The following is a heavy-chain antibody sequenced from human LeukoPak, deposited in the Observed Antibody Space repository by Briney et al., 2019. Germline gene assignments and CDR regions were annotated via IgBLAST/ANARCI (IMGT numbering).Heavy chain of an antibody. CDR1: GGSITTTTSY. D-gene: IGHD6-19*01. V-gene: IGHV4-39*01. CDR2: IYYGGTT. Sequence: SETLSLTCTVSGGSITTTTSYWGWIRQPPGKGLEWIGSIYYGGTTFYNPSLKSRVTISADTSKNQFSLNLSSVTATDTAVYYCARFRYSSGWFDYWGQGMLVTVSS. J-gene: IGHJ4*02. CDR3: ARFRYSSGWFDY.